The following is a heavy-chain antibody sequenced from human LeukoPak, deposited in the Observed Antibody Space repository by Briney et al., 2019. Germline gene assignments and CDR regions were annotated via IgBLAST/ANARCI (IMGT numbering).Heavy chain of an antibody. CDR2: ISSSTTTT. V-gene: IGHV3-48*04. CDR1: GFTFSSYS. D-gene: IGHD2-2*01. CDR3: ARGPSSTSSKT. Sequence: PEGSLRLSCAASGFTFSSYSMNWVRQAPGKGLEWVSYISSSTTTTYHADSVKGRFTISRDNAKNSLYLQMNSLRAEDTAVYYCARGPSSTSSKTWGQGTLVTVSS. J-gene: IGHJ4*02.